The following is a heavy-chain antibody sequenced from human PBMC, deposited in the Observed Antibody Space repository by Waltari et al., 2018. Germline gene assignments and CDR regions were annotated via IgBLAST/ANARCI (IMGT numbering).Heavy chain of an antibody. V-gene: IGHV4-39*01. J-gene: IGHJ4*02. CDR1: GGSISTTSYY. CDR2: IYYSGGT. Sequence: QLQLQESGPGLVKPSETLSLTCTVSGGSISTTSYYWGWIRQPPGKGLEWIGSIYYSGGTYHNRAPKSRVTMSVDTSKTQFSLGLRSVTAADTAVYYCARHSSPSRRVRWFDYWGQGTLATVSS. D-gene: IGHD2-15*01. CDR3: ARHSSPSRRVRWFDY.